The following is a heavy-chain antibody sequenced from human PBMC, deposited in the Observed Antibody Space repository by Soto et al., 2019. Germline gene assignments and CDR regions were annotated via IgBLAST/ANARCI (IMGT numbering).Heavy chain of an antibody. CDR2: MSPASGDT. D-gene: IGHD3-16*01. Sequence: ASVKVSWKDSGYTFTSYGMSWVRQATGQGLEWMGWMSPASGDTGYAQKFPGRVTLTRDISIATAYMELSSLRSDDTAIYYCARMETFGSLNWFDPWGQGTLVTVSS. CDR3: ARMETFGSLNWFDP. V-gene: IGHV1-8*02. J-gene: IGHJ5*02. CDR1: GYTFTSYG.